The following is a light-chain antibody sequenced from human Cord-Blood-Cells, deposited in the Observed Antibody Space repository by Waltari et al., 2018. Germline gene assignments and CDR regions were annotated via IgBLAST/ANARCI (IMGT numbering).Light chain of an antibody. Sequence: DIVMTQSPDSLAASLGERATINCKSSQSVLYSYNNKNYLAWYQQKPGQPPKLLIYWASTRESGVPDRFSGSGSGTDFTLTISSLQAEDVAVYYCQQYYSTPTFGPGTKVDIK. CDR2: WAS. CDR1: QSVLYSYNNKNY. J-gene: IGKJ3*01. CDR3: QQYYSTPT. V-gene: IGKV4-1*01.